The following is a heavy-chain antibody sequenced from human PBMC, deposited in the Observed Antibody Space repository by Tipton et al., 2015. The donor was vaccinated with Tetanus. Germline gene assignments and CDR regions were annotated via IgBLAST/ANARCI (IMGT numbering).Heavy chain of an antibody. CDR2: MYYSGTT. D-gene: IGHD3-16*01. J-gene: IGHJ5*02. CDR3: AKALKQGANWFDP. Sequence: TLSLTCAVSGGSISSGGYSWTWIRQPPGKGLQWIGYMYYSGTTHYNPSLKSRVTISIDRSKNQLSLKLTSVTAADTAIYYCAKALKQGANWFDPWGQGTLVTVSS. V-gene: IGHV4-30-2*01. CDR1: GGSISSGGYS.